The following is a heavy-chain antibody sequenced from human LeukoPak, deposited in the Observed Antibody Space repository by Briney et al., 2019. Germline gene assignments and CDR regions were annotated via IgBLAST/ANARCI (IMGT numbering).Heavy chain of an antibody. J-gene: IGHJ4*02. D-gene: IGHD3-22*01. Sequence: ASVKVCCKASGYTFSRYALNWVRQAPGQGLEWMGWINTNSGNPTYAQGFTGRFVLSLDTSVSTAYLQINSLKAEDTAVYYCARGDNTDYVLDHWGQGTLVTVSS. CDR1: GYTFSRYA. CDR2: INTNSGNP. V-gene: IGHV7-4-1*02. CDR3: ARGDNTDYVLDH.